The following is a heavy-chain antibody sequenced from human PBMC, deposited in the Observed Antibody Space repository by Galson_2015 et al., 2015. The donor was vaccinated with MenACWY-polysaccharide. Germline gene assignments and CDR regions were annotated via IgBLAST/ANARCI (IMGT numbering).Heavy chain of an antibody. D-gene: IGHD2-2*01. V-gene: IGHV3-74*01. CDR3: WVYCSSTSCYFNWFDP. Sequence: SLRLSCAASGFTFSRYWMHWVRQAPGKGLVWVSVINSDGSRTTDADSVKGRFTTSRDNAKNTLYLQMNSLRAEDTAVYYCWVYCSSTSCYFNWFDPWGQGTLVTVSS. J-gene: IGHJ5*02. CDR1: GFTFSRYW. CDR2: INSDGSRT.